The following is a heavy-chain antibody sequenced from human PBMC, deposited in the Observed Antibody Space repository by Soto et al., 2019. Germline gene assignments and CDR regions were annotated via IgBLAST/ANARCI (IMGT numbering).Heavy chain of an antibody. CDR3: ARSLIVVVIPDYYYGLDV. V-gene: IGHV3-66*01. CDR2: IYSGGST. Sequence: GGSLRLSCAASGFTVSSNYMSWVRQAPGKGLEWVSVIYSGGSTYYADSVKGRFTISRDNSKNTLYLQMNSLRAEDTAVYYCARSLIVVVIPDYYYGLDVWGQGTTVTVSS. CDR1: GFTVSSNY. D-gene: IGHD3-22*01. J-gene: IGHJ6*02.